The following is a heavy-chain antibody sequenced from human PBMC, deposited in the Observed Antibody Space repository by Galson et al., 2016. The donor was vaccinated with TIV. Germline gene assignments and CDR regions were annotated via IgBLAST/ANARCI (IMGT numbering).Heavy chain of an antibody. Sequence: SLRLSCAASGFTFDDHGMSWVCQGPGKGLEWVSSINWNGGATSYADSVKGRFTISRDNAKNFLYLQMNSLRAEDTAFYYCVREVACGGACYYFDYWGQGNLVTVSS. J-gene: IGHJ4*02. V-gene: IGHV3-20*04. D-gene: IGHD2-21*02. CDR3: VREVACGGACYYFDY. CDR1: GFTFDDHG. CDR2: INWNGGAT.